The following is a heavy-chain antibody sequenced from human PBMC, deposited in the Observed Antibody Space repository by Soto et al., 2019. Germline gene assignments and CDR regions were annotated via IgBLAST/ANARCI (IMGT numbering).Heavy chain of an antibody. CDR1: GGSVYSNGHY. D-gene: IGHD2-15*01. Sequence: SETLSLTCIVSGGSVYSNGHYWGWIRQPPGKGLEWIGSIDNNGVTNYNSSPKSRVTISRDTSKNQFSLRLTSVTAADTAVYYCGKILVGATGHTDADSWGPGTLVTVSS. V-gene: IGHV4-39*01. J-gene: IGHJ4*02. CDR2: IDNNGVT. CDR3: GKILVGATGHTDADS.